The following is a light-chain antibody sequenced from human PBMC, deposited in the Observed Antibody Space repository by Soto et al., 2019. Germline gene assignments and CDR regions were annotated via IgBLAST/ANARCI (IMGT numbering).Light chain of an antibody. Sequence: QAVVTQEPSLTVPPGGTVTLTCASSTGTVTSGYFPSWFQKKPGQAPRALIYSTSNRHSWTPARFSGSLLGGKAALTLSAVQPEDEADYYCLLYYGDVNWVFGGGTKVTVL. CDR2: STS. J-gene: IGLJ3*02. CDR3: LLYYGDVNWV. CDR1: TGTVTSGYF. V-gene: IGLV7-43*01.